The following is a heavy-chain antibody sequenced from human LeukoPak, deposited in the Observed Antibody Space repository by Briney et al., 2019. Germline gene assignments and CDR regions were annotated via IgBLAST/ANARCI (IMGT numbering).Heavy chain of an antibody. D-gene: IGHD3-9*01. V-gene: IGHV1-24*01. CDR2: FDPEDGET. Sequence: ASVKVSCKVSGYTLTELSMHWVQQAPGKGLEWMGGFDPEDGETVYAQRFQGRVTITADESTSTAYMELSSLRSDDTAVYYCARGNYDILTGTSLFAYYGMDVWGQGTTVTVSS. J-gene: IGHJ6*02. CDR1: GYTLTELS. CDR3: ARGNYDILTGTSLFAYYGMDV.